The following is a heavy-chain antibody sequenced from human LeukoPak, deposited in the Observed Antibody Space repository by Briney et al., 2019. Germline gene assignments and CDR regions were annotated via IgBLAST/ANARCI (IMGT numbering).Heavy chain of an antibody. CDR2: IFYSGST. Sequence: SETLSLTCTVSGGSISTSNYYWGWIRQPPGKGLEWIGNIFYSGSTYYSPSLRSRVTISLDTSRNQFSLKLSSVTAADTAVYYCARSLYNWNDAPLNWFDPWGQGTLVTVSS. CDR1: GGSISTSNYY. D-gene: IGHD1-1*01. J-gene: IGHJ5*02. CDR3: ARSLYNWNDAPLNWFDP. V-gene: IGHV4-39*07.